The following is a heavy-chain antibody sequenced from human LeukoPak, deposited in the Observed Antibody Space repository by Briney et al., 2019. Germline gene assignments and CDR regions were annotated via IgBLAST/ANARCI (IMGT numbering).Heavy chain of an antibody. D-gene: IGHD6-13*01. J-gene: IGHJ4*02. CDR2: INHSGST. V-gene: IGHV4-34*01. Sequence: SETLSLTCAVYGGSFSGYYWSWIRQPPGKGLEWIGEINHSGSTNYNPSLKSRVTIPVDTSKNQFSLKLSSVTAADTAVYYCARAVPARIAAAGTFIDYWGQGTLVTVSS. CDR1: GGSFSGYY. CDR3: ARAVPARIAAAGTFIDY.